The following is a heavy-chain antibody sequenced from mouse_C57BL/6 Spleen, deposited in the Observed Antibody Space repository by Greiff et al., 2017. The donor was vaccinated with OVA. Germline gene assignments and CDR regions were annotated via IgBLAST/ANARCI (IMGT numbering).Heavy chain of an antibody. Sequence: DVKLQESGPGLVKPSQSLSLTCSVTGYSITSGYYWNWIRQFPGNKLEWMGYISYDGSNNYNPSLKNRISITRDTSKNQFFLKLNSVTTEDTATYYCARGGLLMDYWGQGTSVTVSS. CDR2: ISYDGSN. CDR3: ARGGLLMDY. V-gene: IGHV3-6*01. J-gene: IGHJ4*01. CDR1: GYSITSGYY. D-gene: IGHD1-1*01.